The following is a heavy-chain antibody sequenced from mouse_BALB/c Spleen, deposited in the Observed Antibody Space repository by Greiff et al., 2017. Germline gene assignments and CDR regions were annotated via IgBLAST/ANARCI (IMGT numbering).Heavy chain of an antibody. CDR1: GYTFTSYW. CDR3: ARSGGYSDY. Sequence: QVQLKQPGAELVKPGAPVKLSCKASGYTFTSYWMNWVKQRPGRGLEWIGRIDPSDSETHYNQKFKDKATLTVDKSSSTAYIQLSSLTSEDSAVYYCARSGGYSDYWGQGTTLTVSS. CDR2: IDPSDSET. D-gene: IGHD1-1*02. V-gene: IGHV1-69*02. J-gene: IGHJ2*01.